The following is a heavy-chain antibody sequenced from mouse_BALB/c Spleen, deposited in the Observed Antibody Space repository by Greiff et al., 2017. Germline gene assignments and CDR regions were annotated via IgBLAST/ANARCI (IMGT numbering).Heavy chain of an antibody. J-gene: IGHJ1*01. V-gene: IGHV3-6*02. Sequence: ESGPGLVKPSQSLSLTCSVTGYSITSGYYWNWIRQFPGNKLEWMGYISYDGSNNYNPSLKNRISITRDTSKNQFFLKLNSVTTEDTATYYCARDLGYTLGYFDVWGAGTTVTVSS. CDR3: ARDLGYTLGYFDV. D-gene: IGHD2-2*01. CDR1: GYSITSGYY. CDR2: ISYDGSN.